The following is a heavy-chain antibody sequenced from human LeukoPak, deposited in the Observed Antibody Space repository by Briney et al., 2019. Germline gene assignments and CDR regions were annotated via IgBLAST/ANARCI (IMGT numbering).Heavy chain of an antibody. D-gene: IGHD6-19*01. CDR3: ARLKDSSGWSG. V-gene: IGHV4-34*01. CDR2: INHSGST. J-gene: IGHJ4*02. Sequence: SETLSLTCAVYGGSFSGYYWSWLRQPPGKGLEWIGEINHSGSTNYNPSLKSRVTISVDTSKNQFSLKLSSVTAADTAVYYCARLKDSSGWSGWGQGTLVTVSS. CDR1: GGSFSGYY.